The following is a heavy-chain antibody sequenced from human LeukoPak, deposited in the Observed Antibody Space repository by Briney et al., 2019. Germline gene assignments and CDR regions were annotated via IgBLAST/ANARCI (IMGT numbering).Heavy chain of an antibody. CDR2: IYPGDSDT. J-gene: IGHJ5*02. CDR1: GYSFTSYW. V-gene: IGHV5-51*01. CDR3: ARHGVTTANWFDP. D-gene: IGHD4-11*01. Sequence: GESLKISFKGSGYSFTSYWIGWVRQMPGKGLEWMGIIYPGDSDTRYSPSFQGQVTISADKSISTAYLQWSSLKASDTAMYYCARHGVTTANWFDPWGQGTLVTVSS.